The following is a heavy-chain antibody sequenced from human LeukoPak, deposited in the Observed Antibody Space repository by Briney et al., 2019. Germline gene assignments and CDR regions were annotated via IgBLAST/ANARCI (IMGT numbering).Heavy chain of an antibody. CDR1: RYPFTSYA. Sequence: ASVKVSCKAPRYPFTSYAMHWVRQAPGQRLEWMGWIHVGNGNTEYSQKFQGRVTITRDTPATTTYMELISLRSEDKAVYYCARVDGSGPNAPHDFWGQGSLVTVSS. V-gene: IGHV1-3*01. J-gene: IGHJ4*02. CDR2: IHVGNGNT. CDR3: ARVDGSGPNAPHDF. D-gene: IGHD3-10*01.